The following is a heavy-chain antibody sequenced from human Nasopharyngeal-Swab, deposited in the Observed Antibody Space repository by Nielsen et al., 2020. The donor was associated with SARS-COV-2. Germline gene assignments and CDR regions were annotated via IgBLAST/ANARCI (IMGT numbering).Heavy chain of an antibody. V-gene: IGHV1-8*01. CDR1: GYTFTSYD. J-gene: IGHJ6*02. CDR3: ARDPTSVAGTGDYYYGMDV. CDR2: MNPNSGNT. Sequence: ASVKVSYKASGYTFTSYDINWVRQATGQGLEWMGWMNPNSGNTGYAQKFQGRVTMTRNTSISTAYMELSRLRSDDTAVYYCARDPTSVAGTGDYYYGMDVWGQGTTVTVSS. D-gene: IGHD6-19*01.